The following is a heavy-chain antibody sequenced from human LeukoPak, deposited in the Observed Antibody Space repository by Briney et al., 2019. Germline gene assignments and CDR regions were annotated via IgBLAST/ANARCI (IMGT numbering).Heavy chain of an antibody. CDR3: ARTPTVYLDA. V-gene: IGHV4-59*01. CDR1: GGSISNNN. J-gene: IGHJ4*02. D-gene: IGHD1-26*01. Sequence: SETLSLTCSASGGSISNNNWPWVRQPPGKGLELIGYISHTDGSKYDPSLRSRVFMSLDTSNNRLSLTLSSVTAADTGTYYCARTPTVYLDAWGQGTLVTVSS. CDR2: ISHTDGS.